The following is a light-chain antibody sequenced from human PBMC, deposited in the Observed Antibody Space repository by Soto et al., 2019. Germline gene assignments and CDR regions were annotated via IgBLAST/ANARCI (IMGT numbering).Light chain of an antibody. CDR3: SSYTGSSTLGV. V-gene: IGLV2-14*01. J-gene: IGLJ3*02. Sequence: QSVLTQPASVSGSPGQSITISCTGTSSDVGGYNYVSWYQQHPGKAPKLMIYAVSNRPSGVSNRFSGSKSGNTAYLTISGLQAEDEADYYCSSYTGSSTLGVFGGGTKVTVL. CDR2: AVS. CDR1: SSDVGGYNY.